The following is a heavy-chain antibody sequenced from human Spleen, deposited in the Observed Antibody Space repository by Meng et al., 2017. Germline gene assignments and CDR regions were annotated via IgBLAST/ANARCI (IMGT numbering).Heavy chain of an antibody. V-gene: IGHV1-3*01. D-gene: IGHD6-19*01. CDR2: INAGNGNT. J-gene: IGHJ5*02. Sequence: ASVKVSCKASGYTFTSYAKHWGRQPPVQRLEWMGWINAGNGNTKYAQKFQGRVTMTRDTSASTAYMELSSLRSEDTAVYYCARRGRFTVAGKGCFDPWGQGTLVTVSS. CDR1: GYTFTSYA. CDR3: ARRGRFTVAGKGCFDP.